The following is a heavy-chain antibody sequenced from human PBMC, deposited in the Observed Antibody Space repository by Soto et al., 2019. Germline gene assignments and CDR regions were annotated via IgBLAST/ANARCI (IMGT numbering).Heavy chain of an antibody. Sequence: EVQLVESGGGLVKPGGSLRLSCAVSGFTFSSYSMNWVRQAPGKGLEWVSSISSSSSYIYYADSVKGRFTISRDNAKNSLYLQMNSLRAEDTAVYYCARELDYGDYYTVGYWGQGTLVTVSS. J-gene: IGHJ4*02. CDR1: GFTFSSYS. D-gene: IGHD4-17*01. V-gene: IGHV3-21*01. CDR3: ARELDYGDYYTVGY. CDR2: ISSSSSYI.